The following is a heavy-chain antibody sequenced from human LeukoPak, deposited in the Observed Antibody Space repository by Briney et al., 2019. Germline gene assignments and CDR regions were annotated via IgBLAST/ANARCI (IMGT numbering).Heavy chain of an antibody. CDR3: AGSTSRRGGYYYYYYMDV. D-gene: IGHD2-2*01. V-gene: IGHV4-59*08. J-gene: IGHJ6*03. CDR2: IYYSGST. Sequence: PPETLSLTRTVSGGSISIYYWSWIRQPPRGGLGWSGYIYYSGSTNCTPSLKSPVTISVDTSKNQFSLKLSSVTAADTAVYYCAGSTSRRGGYYYYYYMDVWGKGTTVTVSS. CDR1: GGSISIYY.